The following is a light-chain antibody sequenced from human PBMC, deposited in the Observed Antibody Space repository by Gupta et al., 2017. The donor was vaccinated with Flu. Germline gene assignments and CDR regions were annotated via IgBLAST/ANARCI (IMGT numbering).Light chain of an antibody. CDR3: QQYGSSPVRFT. CDR2: GAS. Sequence: GERATLSCRASQSVSSSYLAWYQQKPGQAPRLLIYGASSRATGIPDRFSGSGSGTDFTLTISRLEPEDFAVYYCQQYGSSPVRFTFGPGTKVDIK. J-gene: IGKJ3*01. V-gene: IGKV3-20*01. CDR1: QSVSSSY.